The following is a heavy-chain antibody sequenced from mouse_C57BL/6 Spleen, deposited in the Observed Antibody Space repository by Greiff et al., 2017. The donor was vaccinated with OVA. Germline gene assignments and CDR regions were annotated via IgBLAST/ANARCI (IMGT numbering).Heavy chain of an antibody. J-gene: IGHJ4*01. CDR1: GYAFSSSW. CDR2: IYPGDGDT. V-gene: IGHV1-82*01. D-gene: IGHD1-1*02. Sequence: QVQLQQSGPELVKPGASVKISCKASGYAFSSSWMNWVKQRPGKGLEWIGRIYPGDGDTNYNGKFKGKATLTADKSSSTAYMQLSSLTSEDSAVYFCARKVADYDAMDYWGQGTSVTVSS. CDR3: ARKVADYDAMDY.